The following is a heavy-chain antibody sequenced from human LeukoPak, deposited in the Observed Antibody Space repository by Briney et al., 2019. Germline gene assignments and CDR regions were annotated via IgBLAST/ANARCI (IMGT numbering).Heavy chain of an antibody. CDR1: GYTFNRYG. D-gene: IGHD2/OR15-2a*01. Sequence: ALVKVSCKASGYTFNRYGISWVRQAPGQRPEWMGWNSALTGNIDYAPKFQGRVTMNTDTSTRTAYMELSSLVSADTAVYFCARADPTNTGHEYFDYWGRGTLATVSS. J-gene: IGHJ4*02. CDR3: ARADPTNTGHEYFDY. V-gene: IGHV1-18*01. CDR2: NSALTGNI.